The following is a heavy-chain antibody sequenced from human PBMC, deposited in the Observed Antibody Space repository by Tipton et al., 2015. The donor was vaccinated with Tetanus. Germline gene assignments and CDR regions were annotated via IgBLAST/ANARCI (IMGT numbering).Heavy chain of an antibody. J-gene: IGHJ4*02. CDR3: ARANFDFSKKGPFDS. CDR2: ISSSGST. CDR1: GGSVRSGDYY. D-gene: IGHD3-3*01. V-gene: IGHV4-61*08. Sequence: GLVKPSETLSLTCTVSGGSVRSGDYYWNWIRQPPGKGLEWLAYISSSGSTNSNYSLKSRITMSRDTSKNQFSLKLASVTAADTAVYFGARANFDFSKKGPFDSWGQGILVIVSA.